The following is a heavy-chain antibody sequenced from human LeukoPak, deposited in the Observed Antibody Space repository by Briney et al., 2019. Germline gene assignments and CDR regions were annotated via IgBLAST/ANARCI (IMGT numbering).Heavy chain of an antibody. J-gene: IGHJ6*02. Sequence: SETLSLTCTVSGGSISSYYWSWIRQPAGKGLEWIGRMHTSGSTNYNPSLKSRVTMSVDTSKNQFSLKLSSVTAADTAVYYCARLPIAVADSYYYYYGMDVWGQGTTVTVSS. CDR2: MHTSGST. V-gene: IGHV4-4*07. CDR1: GGSISSYY. D-gene: IGHD6-19*01. CDR3: ARLPIAVADSYYYYYGMDV.